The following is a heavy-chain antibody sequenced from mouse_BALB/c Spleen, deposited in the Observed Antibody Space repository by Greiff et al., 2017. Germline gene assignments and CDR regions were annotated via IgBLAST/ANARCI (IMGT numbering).Heavy chain of an antibody. CDR2: INPNNGGT. Sequence: VQLKQSGPELVKPGASVKIPCKASGYTFTDYNMDWVKQSHGKSLEWIGDINPNNGGTIYNQKFKGKATLTVDKSSSTAYMELRSLTSEDTAVYYCARYNYYGRDYAMDYWGQGTSVTVSS. CDR3: ARYNYYGRDYAMDY. V-gene: IGHV1-18*01. J-gene: IGHJ4*01. D-gene: IGHD1-1*01. CDR1: GYTFTDYN.